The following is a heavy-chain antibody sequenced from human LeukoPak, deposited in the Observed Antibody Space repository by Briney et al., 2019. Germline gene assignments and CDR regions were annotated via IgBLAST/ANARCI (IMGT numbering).Heavy chain of an antibody. J-gene: IGHJ4*02. CDR3: ARDPEKYYYGSGSSNN. D-gene: IGHD3-10*01. Sequence: ASVKVSCKASGYTFTGYHMHWVRQAPGQGLEWMGWINPNCGGTNYAQKFQGRVTMTRDTSISTAYMELSRLRSDDTAVYYCARDPEKYYYGSGSSNNWGQGTLVTVSS. CDR1: GYTFTGYH. V-gene: IGHV1-2*02. CDR2: INPNCGGT.